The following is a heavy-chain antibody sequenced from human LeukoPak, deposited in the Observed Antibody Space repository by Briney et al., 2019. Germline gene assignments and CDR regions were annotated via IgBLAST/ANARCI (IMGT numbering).Heavy chain of an antibody. CDR2: IIPILGIA. J-gene: IGHJ5*02. D-gene: IGHD1-1*01. Sequence: ASVKVSCKASGGTFSSYAISWVRQAPGQGLEWMGRIIPILGIANYAQKSQGRVTITADKSTSTAYMELSSLRSEDTAVYYCARDLSARTRGDNWFDPWGQGTLVTVSS. CDR1: GGTFSSYA. CDR3: ARDLSARTRGDNWFDP. V-gene: IGHV1-69*04.